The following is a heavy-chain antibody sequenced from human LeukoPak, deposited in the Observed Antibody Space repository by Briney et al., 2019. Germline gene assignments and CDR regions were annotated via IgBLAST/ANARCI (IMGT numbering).Heavy chain of an antibody. J-gene: IGHJ4*02. CDR1: GGSISSSIYY. D-gene: IGHD3-10*01. V-gene: IGHV4-39*01. CDR2: LYYSGST. CDR3: ARGLLWFGESQYYFDY. Sequence: PSETLSLTCSVSGGSISSSIYYWGWIRQPPGKGLEWIGSLYYSGSTYYNPSLKSRVTISVDTSKNQFSLRLSSVTAADTAVYYCARGLLWFGESQYYFDYWGQGTLVTVSS.